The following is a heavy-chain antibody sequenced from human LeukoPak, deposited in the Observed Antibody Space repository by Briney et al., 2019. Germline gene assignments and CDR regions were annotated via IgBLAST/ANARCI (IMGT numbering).Heavy chain of an antibody. J-gene: IGHJ5*02. V-gene: IGHV3-23*01. Sequence: GGSLRLSCAASGFTFSSYSMNWVRQAPGKGLEWVSAISGSGGSTYYADSVKGRFTISRDNSKNTLYLQMNSLRAEDTAVYYCAKDYYDFWSGYPPRGWFDPWGQGTLVTVSS. CDR3: AKDYYDFWSGYPPRGWFDP. D-gene: IGHD3-3*01. CDR1: GFTFSSYS. CDR2: ISGSGGST.